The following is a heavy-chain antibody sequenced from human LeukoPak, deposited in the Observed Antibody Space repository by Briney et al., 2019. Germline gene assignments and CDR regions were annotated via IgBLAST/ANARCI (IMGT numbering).Heavy chain of an antibody. CDR2: ISSSSSYI. J-gene: IGHJ6*03. Sequence: GGSLRLSCAASGFTFSSYSMNWVRQAPGKGLEWVSSISSSSSYIYYADSVKGRFTISRDNAKNSLYLQMNSLRAEDTAVYYCARVQPDIVVVVAAGRTLYYYYMDVWGKGTTVTISS. D-gene: IGHD2-15*01. CDR1: GFTFSSYS. CDR3: ARVQPDIVVVVAAGRTLYYYYMDV. V-gene: IGHV3-21*01.